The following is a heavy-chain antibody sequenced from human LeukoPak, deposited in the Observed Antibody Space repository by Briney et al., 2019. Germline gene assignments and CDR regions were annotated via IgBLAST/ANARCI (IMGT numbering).Heavy chain of an antibody. CDR3: ARVRSVGGNPHAFNI. Sequence: GGSLRLSCAASGFIFGRDSMNWVRQAPGRGLEWISYISRDSDIRYYADSVRGRFHISRDNAKNSLYLQMNSLRVEDTALYYCARVRSVGGNPHAFNIWGQGTMVTVSS. CDR1: GFIFGRDS. D-gene: IGHD4-23*01. J-gene: IGHJ3*02. CDR2: ISRDSDIR. V-gene: IGHV3-48*04.